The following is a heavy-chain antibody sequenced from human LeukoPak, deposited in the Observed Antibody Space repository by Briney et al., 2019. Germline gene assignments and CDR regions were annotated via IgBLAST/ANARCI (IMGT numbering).Heavy chain of an antibody. CDR2: INHSGST. V-gene: IGHV4-34*01. J-gene: IGHJ3*02. CDR3: ARGAGPHAFDI. Sequence: PSETLSLTCAVYGGSFSGYYWSWIRQPPGKGLEWIGEINHSGSTNYNPSLKSRVTISVDTSKNQFSLKLSSVTAADTAVYYCARGAGPHAFDIWGQGTMVTVSS. CDR1: GGSFSGYY.